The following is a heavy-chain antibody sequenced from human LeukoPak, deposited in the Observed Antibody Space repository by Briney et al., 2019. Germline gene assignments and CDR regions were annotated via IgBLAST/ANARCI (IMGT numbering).Heavy chain of an antibody. CDR2: TYYRFKWYH. D-gene: IGHD3-16*01. J-gene: IGHJ3*02. CDR1: GDSVSSNSAA. CDR3: ARELRGAFDI. Sequence: SHTLSLTCAISGDSVSSNSAAWNWIRHSPSLGLEWLGRTYYRFKWYHDYAVSVKRRITINPDTSKNQFSLQLNSVTPEDTAVYYCARELRGAFDIWGQGTMVSVSS. V-gene: IGHV6-1*01.